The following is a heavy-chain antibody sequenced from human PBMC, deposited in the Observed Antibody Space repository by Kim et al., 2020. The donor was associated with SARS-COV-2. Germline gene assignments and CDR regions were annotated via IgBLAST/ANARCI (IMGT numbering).Heavy chain of an antibody. V-gene: IGHV7-4-1*02. J-gene: IGHJ6*02. CDR3: ARVVVEYSSSSGRDYYYGMDV. Sequence: ASVKVSCKASGYTFTSYAMNWVRQAPGQGLEWMGWINTNTGNPTYAQGFTGRFVFSLDTSVSTAYLQISSLKAEDTAVYYCARVVVEYSSSSGRDYYYGMDVWGQGTTVTVSS. CDR2: INTNTGNP. CDR1: GYTFTSYA. D-gene: IGHD6-6*01.